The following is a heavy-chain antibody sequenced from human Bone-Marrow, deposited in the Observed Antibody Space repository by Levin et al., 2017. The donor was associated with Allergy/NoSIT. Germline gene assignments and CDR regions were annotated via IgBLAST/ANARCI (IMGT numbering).Heavy chain of an antibody. CDR2: IRGNAGRT. J-gene: IGHJ4*02. CDR3: VPGIAATGSPTDS. D-gene: IGHD6-13*01. Sequence: GESLKISCAASGFTFDYYDMTWIRQAPGRGLEWVSAIRGNAGRTFYASSVQGRFTISRDNSKNTVSLLMNSLRAEDTAVYYCVPGIAATGSPTDSWGQGTLVTVSS. CDR1: GFTFDYYD. V-gene: IGHV3-23*01.